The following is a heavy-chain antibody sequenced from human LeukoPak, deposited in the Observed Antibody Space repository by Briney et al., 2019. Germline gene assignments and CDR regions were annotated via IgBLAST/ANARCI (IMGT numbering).Heavy chain of an antibody. Sequence: ASVKVSCKASGYTFTGYYMHWVRQAPGQGLEWMGWINPNSGGTNYAQKFQGRVTMTRDTSTSTVYMELSSLRSEDTAVYYCASHFRYDAFDIWGQGTMVTVSS. CDR3: ASHFRYDAFDI. CDR1: GYTFTGYY. V-gene: IGHV1-2*02. D-gene: IGHD3-3*02. J-gene: IGHJ3*02. CDR2: INPNSGGT.